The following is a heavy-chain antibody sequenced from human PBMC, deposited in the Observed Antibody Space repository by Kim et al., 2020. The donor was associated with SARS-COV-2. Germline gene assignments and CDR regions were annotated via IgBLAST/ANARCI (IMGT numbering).Heavy chain of an antibody. CDR1: GFTFSSYG. V-gene: IGHV3-30*18. Sequence: GGSLRLSCAASGFTFSSYGMHWVRQAPGKGLEWVAVISYDGSNKYYADSVKGRFTISRDNSKNTLYLQMNSLRAEDTAVYYCAKDGGYYYDSSGTDHYYGMDVWGQGTTVTVSS. CDR3: AKDGGYYYDSSGTDHYYGMDV. J-gene: IGHJ6*02. D-gene: IGHD3-22*01. CDR2: ISYDGSNK.